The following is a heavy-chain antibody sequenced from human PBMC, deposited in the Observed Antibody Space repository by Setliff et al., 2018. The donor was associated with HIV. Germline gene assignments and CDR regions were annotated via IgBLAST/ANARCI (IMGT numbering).Heavy chain of an antibody. V-gene: IGHV4-59*12. CDR3: ARGAIAAAGDFDY. Sequence: SETLSLTCIVSGGSIGSYYWSWIRQSPGKGLEWIGYVYYTGSTNYNPSLKSRVTIGVDTSKNQFSLKLSSVTAADTAVYYCARGAIAAAGDFDYWGQGTLVTVSS. J-gene: IGHJ4*02. CDR1: GGSIGSYY. D-gene: IGHD6-13*01. CDR2: VYYTGST.